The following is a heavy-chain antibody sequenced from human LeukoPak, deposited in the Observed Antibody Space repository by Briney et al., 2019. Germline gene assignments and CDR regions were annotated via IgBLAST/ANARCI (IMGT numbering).Heavy chain of an antibody. J-gene: IGHJ4*02. CDR2: ISATTSYI. Sequence: GGSLRLSCAASGFTFSSYSMNWVRQAPGKGLEWDSSISATTSYIFYADSVKGRFTISRDNAKNSLYLQMSSLRAEDTAVYYCARELKSGAFWGQGTLVTVSS. V-gene: IGHV3-21*01. CDR3: ARELKSGAF. D-gene: IGHD1-26*01. CDR1: GFTFSSYS.